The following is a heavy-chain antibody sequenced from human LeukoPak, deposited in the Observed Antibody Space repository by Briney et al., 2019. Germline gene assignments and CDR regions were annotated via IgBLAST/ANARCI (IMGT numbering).Heavy chain of an antibody. CDR2: IIPIFGTA. D-gene: IGHD6-19*01. Sequence: ASVKVSCKASGGTFSSYAISWVRQAPGQGLEWMGGIIPIFGTANYAQKFQGRVTITADESTSTAYMELSSLRSEDTAVYYCAKDPGDKAVDRWFDPWGQGTLVTVSS. V-gene: IGHV1-69*13. CDR1: GGTFSSYA. CDR3: AKDPGDKAVDRWFDP. J-gene: IGHJ5*02.